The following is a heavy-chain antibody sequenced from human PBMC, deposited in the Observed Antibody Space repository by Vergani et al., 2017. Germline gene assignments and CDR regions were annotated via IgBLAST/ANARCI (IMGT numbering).Heavy chain of an antibody. V-gene: IGHV3-66*02. CDR1: GFTVSSNY. Sequence: EVQLVESGGGLVQPGGSLRLSCAASGFTVSSNYMSWVRQAPGKGLEWVSVIYSGGSTYYADSVKGRFTISRDNSKNTLYLQMNSLRAEDTAVYYCARDLRFTMVRGAPYGMDVWGQGTTVTVSS. D-gene: IGHD3-10*01. CDR2: IYSGGST. J-gene: IGHJ6*02. CDR3: ARDLRFTMVRGAPYGMDV.